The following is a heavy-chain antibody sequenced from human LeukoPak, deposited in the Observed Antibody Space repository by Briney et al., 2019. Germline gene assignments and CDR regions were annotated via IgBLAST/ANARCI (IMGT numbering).Heavy chain of an antibody. J-gene: IGHJ3*02. D-gene: IGHD2-15*01. Sequence: GGSLRLSCAPSGFTFSSYSMSWVRQAPGEGLEWVSSIRSSSSYIYYADSVKGRFTISRDNAKNSLYLQMNSLRAEDTAVYYCARDVRPCSGGSCYWYAFDIWGQGTMVTVSS. CDR3: ARDVRPCSGGSCYWYAFDI. CDR2: IRSSSSYI. CDR1: GFTFSSYS. V-gene: IGHV3-21*01.